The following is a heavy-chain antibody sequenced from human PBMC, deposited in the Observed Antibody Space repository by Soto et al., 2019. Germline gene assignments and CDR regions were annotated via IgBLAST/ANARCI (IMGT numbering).Heavy chain of an antibody. J-gene: IGHJ4*02. V-gene: IGHV3-30*18. CDR2: ISYDGSNK. CDR1: GFTFSSYG. D-gene: IGHD3-10*01. Sequence: QVQLVESGGGVVQPGRSLRLSCAASGFTFSSYGMHWVRQAPGKGLEWVAVISYDGSNKYYADSVKGRFTISRDNSKNTLYLQMNSLRAEDTAVYYCAKDRVVRGVIAFDYWCQGTLVTVSS. CDR3: AKDRVVRGVIAFDY.